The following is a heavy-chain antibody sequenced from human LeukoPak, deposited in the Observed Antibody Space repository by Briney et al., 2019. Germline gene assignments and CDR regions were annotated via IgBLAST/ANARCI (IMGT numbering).Heavy chain of an antibody. J-gene: IGHJ3*02. CDR3: AKRYSGYDPWAVAEGDDAFDI. CDR2: ISAYNGNT. Sequence: ASVKVSCKASGYTFTSYGISWVRQAPGQGLEWMGWISAYNGNTNYAQKLQGRVTMTTDTSTSTAYMELRSLRSDDTAEYYCAKRYSGYDPWAVAEGDDAFDIWGQGTMVTVSS. V-gene: IGHV1-18*01. D-gene: IGHD5-12*01. CDR1: GYTFTSYG.